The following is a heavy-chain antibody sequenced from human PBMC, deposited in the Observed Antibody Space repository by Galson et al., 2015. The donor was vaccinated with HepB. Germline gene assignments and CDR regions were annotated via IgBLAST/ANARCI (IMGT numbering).Heavy chain of an antibody. CDR2: IRGKSNNYAT. D-gene: IGHD6-13*01. CDR3: TRQGEAGLFDY. J-gene: IGHJ4*02. CDR1: GFGFSDSA. V-gene: IGHV3-73*01. Sequence: SLRLSCAASGFGFSDSAIHWVRQASGKGLEWVGRIRGKSNNYATEYSASVKGRFTISRDDSKNTAFLQMNSLKTDGTAIYHCTRQGEAGLFDYWGQGTLVTVSS.